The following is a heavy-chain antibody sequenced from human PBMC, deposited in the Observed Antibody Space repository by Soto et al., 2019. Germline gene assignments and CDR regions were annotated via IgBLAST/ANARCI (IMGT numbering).Heavy chain of an antibody. CDR1: GGTFSSSG. CDR3: ARWPQPRYTADPYAVDV. V-gene: IGHV1-69*11. J-gene: IGHJ6*02. CDR2: IVPSLDTT. D-gene: IGHD3-16*02. Sequence: QVHLVQSGTEVKKPGSSVKVSCKASGGTFSSSGFSWVRQAPGQGLEWMGMIVPSLDTTNYAQKFQARVTITADEVTSTAYMELRSLRSEDTAVYYCARWPQPRYTADPYAVDVWGQGTRVIVS.